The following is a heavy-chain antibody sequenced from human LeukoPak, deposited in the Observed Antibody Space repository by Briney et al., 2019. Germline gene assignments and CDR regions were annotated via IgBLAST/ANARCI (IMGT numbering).Heavy chain of an antibody. J-gene: IGHJ3*02. V-gene: IGHV4-59*08. CDR3: ARHKETLTGRDAFDI. CDR2: MYNSGST. CDR1: GGSISTYY. D-gene: IGHD3-9*01. Sequence: SETLSLTCTVSGGSISTYYWSWIRQPPGEGLEWIGYMYNSGSTNYNPSLKSRVTISVDTSKNQFSLKLSSVTAADTAVYYCARHKETLTGRDAFDIWGQGTMVTVSS.